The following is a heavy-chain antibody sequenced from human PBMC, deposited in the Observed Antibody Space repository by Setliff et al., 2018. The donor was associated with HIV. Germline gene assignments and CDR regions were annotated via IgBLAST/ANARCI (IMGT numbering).Heavy chain of an antibody. CDR1: GGSISSSSYY. CDR3: ARGGRGWYMDC. J-gene: IGHJ4*02. Sequence: SETLSLTCTVSGGSISSSSYYWGWIRQPPGKGLEWIGSIYYSGSTYYNPSLKSRVTISVDTSKNQFSLQLNSLKTEDTAVYYCARGGRGWYMDCWGQGTLVTVSS. D-gene: IGHD6-19*01. CDR2: IYYSGST. V-gene: IGHV4-39*07.